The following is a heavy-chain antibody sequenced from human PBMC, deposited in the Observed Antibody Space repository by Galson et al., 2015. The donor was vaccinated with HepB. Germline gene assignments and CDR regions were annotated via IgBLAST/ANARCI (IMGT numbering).Heavy chain of an antibody. CDR2: TYYRSKWST. V-gene: IGHV6-1*01. D-gene: IGHD7-27*01. J-gene: IGHJ4*02. Sequence: CAISGDSVSSNTVGWNWIRQSPSRGLEWLGRTYYRSKWSTDYADSVKSRITINPDTSKTQFSLQLKSVTPEDTAVYYCAKSIHLGRGFDSWGQGTLVTVSS. CDR1: GDSVSSNTVG. CDR3: AKSIHLGRGFDS.